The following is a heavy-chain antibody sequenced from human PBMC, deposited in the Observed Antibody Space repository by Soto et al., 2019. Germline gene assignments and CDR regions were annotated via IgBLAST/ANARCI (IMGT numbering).Heavy chain of an antibody. Sequence: QVQLVQSGAEVKKPGSSVKVSCKASGGTFSRFAISWVRQAPGQGLEWMGGITPMFGTANYAKNFQGRLSITADEPTSTVYMDLRSLRYEDTAVYYCAGQFDFDRSGYYYAYWGQGTLVSVSS. J-gene: IGHJ4*02. D-gene: IGHD3-22*01. CDR1: GGTFSRFA. CDR3: AGQFDFDRSGYYYAY. V-gene: IGHV1-69*01. CDR2: ITPMFGTA.